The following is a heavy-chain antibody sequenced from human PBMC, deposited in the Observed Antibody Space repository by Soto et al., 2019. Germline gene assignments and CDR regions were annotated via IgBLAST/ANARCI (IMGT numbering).Heavy chain of an antibody. CDR3: ARGHDVWNDGSFDY. Sequence: QVQLVQSGAEVKKPGASVKVSCKASGYTFTSYAMHWVRQAPGQRLEWMGWINAGNGNTKYSQKFQGRVTXXXXXXXXXXXXXXXXLXSEDTAVYYCARGHDVWNDGSFDYWGQGTLVTVSS. D-gene: IGHD1-1*01. CDR2: INAGNGNT. V-gene: IGHV1-3*01. CDR1: GYTFTSYA. J-gene: IGHJ4*02.